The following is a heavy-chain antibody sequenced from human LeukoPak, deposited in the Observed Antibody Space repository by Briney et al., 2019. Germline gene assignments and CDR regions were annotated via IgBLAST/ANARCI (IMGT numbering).Heavy chain of an antibody. CDR3: ARETPRRGETRDGYR. V-gene: IGHV3-7*01. Sequence: PGGSLRLSCAASGLSFSDHWMTWVRHPPGKGLECLANIKEDGSETYYADSVKGRFTISRDNPMNLLFLQINSLRVEDTAVYYCARETPRRGETRDGYRWGQGTVVTVSS. J-gene: IGHJ4*02. D-gene: IGHD5-24*01. CDR2: IKEDGSET. CDR1: GLSFSDHW.